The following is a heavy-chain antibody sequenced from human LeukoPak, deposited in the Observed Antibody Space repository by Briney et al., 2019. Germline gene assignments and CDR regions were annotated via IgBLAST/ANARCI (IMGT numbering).Heavy chain of an antibody. V-gene: IGHV1-69*13. D-gene: IGHD5-12*01. CDR3: ARDAGISGEYSD. CDR1: GGTFSSYA. J-gene: IGHJ4*02. Sequence: SVKVSCRASGGTFSSYAISWVRQAPGQGLEWMGGIIPIFGTANYAQKFQGRVTITADESTSTAYMEPSSLRSEDTAVYYCARDAGISGEYSDWGQGTLVTVSS. CDR2: IIPIFGTA.